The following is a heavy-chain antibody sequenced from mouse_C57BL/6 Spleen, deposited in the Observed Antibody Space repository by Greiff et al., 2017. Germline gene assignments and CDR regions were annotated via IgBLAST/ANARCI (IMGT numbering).Heavy chain of an antibody. J-gene: IGHJ2*01. CDR2: IYPGDGDT. CDR3: AWGGLRQAFDY. Sequence: QVQLQQSGAELVKPGASVKISCKASGYAFSSYWMNWVKQRPGKGLEWIGQIYPGDGDTNYNGKFKGKATLTADKSSSTAYMQLSSLTSEDSAVYFCAWGGLRQAFDYWGQGTTLTVSS. V-gene: IGHV1-80*01. CDR1: GYAFSSYW. D-gene: IGHD2-4*01.